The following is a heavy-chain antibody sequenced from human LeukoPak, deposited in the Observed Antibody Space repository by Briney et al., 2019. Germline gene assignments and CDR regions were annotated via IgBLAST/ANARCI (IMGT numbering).Heavy chain of an antibody. CDR3: ARMRVFGVVIEMRDFDY. D-gene: IGHD3-3*01. Sequence: ASVKVSCKASGYTFTGYYMHWVRQAPGQGLEWMGWINPNSGGTNYAQKFQGRVTMTRDTSISTAYMELSRLRSDDTAVYYCARMRVFGVVIEMRDFDYWGQGTLVTVSS. J-gene: IGHJ4*02. CDR1: GYTFTGYY. V-gene: IGHV1-2*02. CDR2: INPNSGGT.